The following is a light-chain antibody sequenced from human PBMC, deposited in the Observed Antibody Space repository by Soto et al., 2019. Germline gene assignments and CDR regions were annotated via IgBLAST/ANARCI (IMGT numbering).Light chain of an antibody. J-gene: IGKJ5*01. CDR3: QQRGT. Sequence: ELVVTQAPATLSLSPGGRATLSFRSSQSFSNYLAWYQQNPGQAPRLLTSVASNRATGIPARFSGSGSGTDFTLTISSLESEDFAVYYCQQRGTFGQGTRLEIK. CDR2: VAS. V-gene: IGKV3-11*01. CDR1: QSFSNY.